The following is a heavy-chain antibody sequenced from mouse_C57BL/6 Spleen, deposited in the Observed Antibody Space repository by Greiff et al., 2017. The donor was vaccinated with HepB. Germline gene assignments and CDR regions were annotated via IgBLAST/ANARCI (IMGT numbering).Heavy chain of an antibody. D-gene: IGHD1-1*02. Sequence: EVKVVESGGGLVQSGRSLRLSCATSGFTFSDFYMEWVRQAPGKGLEWIAASRNKANDYTTEYSASVKGRFIVSRDTSQSILYLQMNALRAEDTAIYYCARDPYYAAMDYWGQGTSVTVSS. J-gene: IGHJ4*01. CDR1: GFTFSDFY. CDR3: ARDPYYAAMDY. CDR2: SRNKANDYTT. V-gene: IGHV7-1*01.